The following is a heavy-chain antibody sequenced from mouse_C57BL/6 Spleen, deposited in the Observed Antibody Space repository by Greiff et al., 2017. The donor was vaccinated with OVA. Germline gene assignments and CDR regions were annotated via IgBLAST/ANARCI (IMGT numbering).Heavy chain of an antibody. CDR2: IYPGSGST. D-gene: IGHD6-1*01. V-gene: IGHV1-55*01. CDR3: ARIVLPYYFDY. J-gene: IGHJ2*01. CDR1: GYTFTSYW. Sequence: QVQLQQPGAELVKPGASVKLSCKASGYTFTSYWIPWVKQRPGQGLEWIGDIYPGSGSTNYNEKFKSKATLTVDTSSSTAYMQPSSLTSDDSAVYYCARIVLPYYFDYWGQGTTLTVSS.